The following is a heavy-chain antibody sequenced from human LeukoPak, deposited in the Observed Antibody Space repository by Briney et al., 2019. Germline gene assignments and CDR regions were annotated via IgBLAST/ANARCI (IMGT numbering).Heavy chain of an antibody. Sequence: TSETLSLTCTVSGGSISSYYWSWIRQPPGKGLEWIGYIYYSGSTNYNPSLKSRVTISVDTSKNQFSLKLSSVTAADTAVYYCARVNYGDFRLDYWGQGTLVTVSS. V-gene: IGHV4-59*01. CDR2: IYYSGST. J-gene: IGHJ4*02. CDR3: ARVNYGDFRLDY. D-gene: IGHD4-17*01. CDR1: GGSISSYY.